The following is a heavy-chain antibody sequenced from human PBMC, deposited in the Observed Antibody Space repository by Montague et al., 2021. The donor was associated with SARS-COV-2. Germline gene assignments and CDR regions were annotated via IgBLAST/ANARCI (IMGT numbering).Heavy chain of an antibody. CDR3: ARDPGGGSWHSFLH. J-gene: IGHJ1*01. V-gene: IGHV3-33*01. Sequence: SLRLSCAASGFTFSTYGVHWVRQAPGKGLEWVAVIWSDGSNRYYADSVKGRFTISRDNSKNTLYLQMNSLRVEDTAVYYCARDPGGGSWHSFLHWGQGTLVTVSS. CDR1: GFTFSTYG. CDR2: IWSDGSNR. D-gene: IGHD6-13*01.